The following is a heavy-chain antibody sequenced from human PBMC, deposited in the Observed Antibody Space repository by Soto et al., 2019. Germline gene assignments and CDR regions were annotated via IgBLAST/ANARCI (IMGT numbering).Heavy chain of an antibody. D-gene: IGHD3-22*01. Sequence: QVQLQQWGAGLLKPSETLSLTCAVYAGSFSGNYWSGIRQPPGKGREWIGEINHSGSTNYNPSLKSRVTISVDTSKNQFSLKLSSVTAADTAVYYCARAGTYYYDSSGYYFYNYWGQGTLVTVSS. CDR3: ARAGTYYYDSSGYYFYNY. CDR2: INHSGST. V-gene: IGHV4-34*01. J-gene: IGHJ4*02. CDR1: AGSFSGNY.